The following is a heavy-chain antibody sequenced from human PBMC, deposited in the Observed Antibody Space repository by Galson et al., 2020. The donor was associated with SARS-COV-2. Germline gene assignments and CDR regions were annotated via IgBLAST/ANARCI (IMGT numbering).Heavy chain of an antibody. Sequence: ETSETLSLTCTVSGAPIYSGGYYWSWIRQFPGEGLEWLGYIHHTGSASYNPSLESRVTISLDRSKNQFSLNLNSVTAADTAVYYCAREGYCTGGSCYGQFGYWGQGTLVTVSS. J-gene: IGHJ4*02. CDR2: IHHTGSA. V-gene: IGHV4-31*02. CDR1: GAPIYSGGYY. CDR3: AREGYCTGGSCYGQFGY. D-gene: IGHD2-15*01.